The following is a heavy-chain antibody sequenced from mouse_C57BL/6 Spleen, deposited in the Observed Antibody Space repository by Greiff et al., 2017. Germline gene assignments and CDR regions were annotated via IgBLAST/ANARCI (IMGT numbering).Heavy chain of an antibody. V-gene: IGHV1-59*01. J-gene: IGHJ4*01. CDR3: ARAYGAMDY. CDR1: GYTFTSYW. Sequence: QVQLQQPGAELVRPGTSVKLSCKASGYTFTSYWMHWVKQRPGLGLEWIGVIDPSDSYTNYNQKFKGKATLTVDTSSSTAYMQLSSLTSEDSAVYYCARAYGAMDYWGQGTSVTVSS. D-gene: IGHD1-1*01. CDR2: IDPSDSYT.